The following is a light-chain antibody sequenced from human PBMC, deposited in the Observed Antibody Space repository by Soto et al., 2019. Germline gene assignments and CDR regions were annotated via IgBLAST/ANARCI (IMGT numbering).Light chain of an antibody. V-gene: IGKV3-20*01. CDR3: QQYGSSGT. CDR1: QSVSNNY. J-gene: IGKJ1*01. CDR2: GAS. Sequence: EILLTQSPCTLSLSPGERATLSCRASQSVSNNYLAWYQQKPGQAPSLLIYGASNRATGIPDRLSGSGSGTDFTLTISRRDPEDFAVYYCQQYGSSGTFGQGTKVDIK.